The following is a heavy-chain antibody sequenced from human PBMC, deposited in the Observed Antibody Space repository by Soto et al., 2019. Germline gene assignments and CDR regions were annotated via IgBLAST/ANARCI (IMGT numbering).Heavy chain of an antibody. D-gene: IGHD5-18*01. CDR2: ISGSGGST. CDR3: TLPVSAFLLNSSSDL. Sequence: SRVSQAQGKGLEWVSAISGSGGSTYYADSVKGRFTISRDNSKNTLYLQMNILFFQAEDGIRDTLPVSAFLLNSSSDL. V-gene: IGHV3-23*01. J-gene: IGHJ2*01.